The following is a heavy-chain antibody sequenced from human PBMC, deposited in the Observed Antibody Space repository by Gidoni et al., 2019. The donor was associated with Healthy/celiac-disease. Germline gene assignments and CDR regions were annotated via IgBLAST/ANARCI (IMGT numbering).Heavy chain of an antibody. CDR3: AKDPMRAVAGTPWFDP. J-gene: IGHJ5*02. CDR1: GFTFAVYA. CDR2: ISWNSGSI. D-gene: IGHD6-19*01. V-gene: IGHV3-9*01. Sequence: EVHRVESGGGLVQPGRSLRLSCPALGFTFAVYALHWVRQAPGKGLEWVSGISWNSGSIGYADSVKGRFTISRDNAKNSLYLQMNSLRAEDTALYYCAKDPMRAVAGTPWFDPWGQGTLVTVSS.